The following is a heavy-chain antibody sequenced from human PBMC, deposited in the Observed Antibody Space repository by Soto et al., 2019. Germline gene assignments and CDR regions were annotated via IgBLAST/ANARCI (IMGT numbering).Heavy chain of an antibody. CDR3: TRAPLGIIVAPDF. CDR2: MNPNSGNT. J-gene: IGHJ4*02. Sequence: ASVKVSCKASGYTFTSYDINWVRQATGQGLEYLGWMNPNSGNTAYVQKFRDRVTVSTDTSISTTYMELSSLTSEDTAVYYCTRAPLGIIVAPDFWGQGTLVTVSS. CDR1: GYTFTSYD. D-gene: IGHD3-22*01. V-gene: IGHV1-8*01.